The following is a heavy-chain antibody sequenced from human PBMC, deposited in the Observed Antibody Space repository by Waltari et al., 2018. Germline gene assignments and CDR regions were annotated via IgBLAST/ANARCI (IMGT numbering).Heavy chain of an antibody. CDR2: GAPEDGET. CDR1: GYSFPAYY. V-gene: IGHV1-69-2*01. J-gene: IGHJ3*01. CDR3: ATRLSILAFDV. Sequence: EVQLVQSGADVKKHGATVKISCKASGYSFPAYYIHWVKQAPGKGLEWMGHGAPEDGETVFAESVQGRLTMTADTSIDTAYMELSRLRFDDTAVYYCATRLSILAFDVWGQGTVVTVSS. D-gene: IGHD3-9*01.